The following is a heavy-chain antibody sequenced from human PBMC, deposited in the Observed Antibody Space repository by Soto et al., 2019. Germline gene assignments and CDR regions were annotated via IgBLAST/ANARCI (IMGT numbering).Heavy chain of an antibody. D-gene: IGHD3-9*01. Sequence: GGSLRLSCAASGFTFSSYAMSWVRQAPGKGLEWVSAISGSGGSTYYADSVKGRFTISRDNSKNTLYLQMNSLRAEDTAVYYCAKEEVSYDILTGSFDYWGQGTLVTVSS. V-gene: IGHV3-23*01. J-gene: IGHJ4*02. CDR3: AKEEVSYDILTGSFDY. CDR1: GFTFSSYA. CDR2: ISGSGGST.